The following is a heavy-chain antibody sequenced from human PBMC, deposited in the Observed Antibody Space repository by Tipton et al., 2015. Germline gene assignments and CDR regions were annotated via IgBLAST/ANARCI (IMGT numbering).Heavy chain of an antibody. Sequence: SLRLSCAASGFTFSDYYMNWIRQAPGKGLEWVSYISHSGSTIYYADSVKGRFTISRDNAKNSLYLQMNRLRAEDTAVYYCARVARPDIIYPNWFDAWGQGTLVTVSS. J-gene: IGHJ5*02. CDR3: ARVARPDIIYPNWFDA. CDR1: GFTFSDYY. CDR2: ISHSGSTI. D-gene: IGHD3-10*01. V-gene: IGHV3-11*04.